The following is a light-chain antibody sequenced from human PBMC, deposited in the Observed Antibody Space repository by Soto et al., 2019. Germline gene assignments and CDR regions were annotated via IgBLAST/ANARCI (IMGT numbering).Light chain of an antibody. Sequence: QSVLTQTPSASGPPGQRVIIFCSGSTSNIGSNAVSWYQQLPGTAPKLLIYSNAQRPSGVSDRFSGSRSGTSASLAISGLQSEDESDYFCAAWDDRLNGVIFGGGTKLTVL. CDR2: SNA. CDR1: TSNIGSNA. J-gene: IGLJ2*01. CDR3: AAWDDRLNGVI. V-gene: IGLV1-44*01.